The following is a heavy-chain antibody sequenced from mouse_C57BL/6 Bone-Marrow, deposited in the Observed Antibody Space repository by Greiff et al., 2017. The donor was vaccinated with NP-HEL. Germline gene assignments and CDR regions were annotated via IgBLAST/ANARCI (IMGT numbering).Heavy chain of an antibody. CDR3: AREAYDYGSSYN. Sequence: EVQRVESGGDLVKPGGSLKLSCAASGFTFSSYGMSWVRQTPDKRLEWVATISSGGSYTYYPDSVKGRFTISRDNAKNTLYLQMSSLKSEDTAMYYCAREAYDYGSSYNWGQGTTLTVSS. CDR2: ISSGGSYT. V-gene: IGHV5-6*01. CDR1: GFTFSSYG. D-gene: IGHD1-1*01. J-gene: IGHJ2*01.